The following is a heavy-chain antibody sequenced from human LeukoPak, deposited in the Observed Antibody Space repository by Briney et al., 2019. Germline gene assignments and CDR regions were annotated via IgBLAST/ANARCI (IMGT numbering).Heavy chain of an antibody. CDR1: GFTFSDYN. D-gene: IGHD3-9*01. V-gene: IGHV3-11*01. CDR3: ARSIGLTGGGVDV. J-gene: IGHJ6*02. CDR2: ITNGGSTI. Sequence: GGSLRLSCAASGFTFSDYNMNWVRQAPGKGLEWVSYITNGGSTIHHADSVKGRFTISRDNAKKALYLQMNSLRAEDTAVYYCARSIGLTGGGVDVWGQGTTVTVSS.